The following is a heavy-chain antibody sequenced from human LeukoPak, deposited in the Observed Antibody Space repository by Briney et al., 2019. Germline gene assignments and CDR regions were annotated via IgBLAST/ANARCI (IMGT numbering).Heavy chain of an antibody. D-gene: IGHD3-22*01. CDR2: IYYSGST. V-gene: IGHV4-59*01. CDR1: GGSFSGYY. J-gene: IGHJ2*01. CDR3: ARVYYYDSSGYYRPTLDWYFDL. Sequence: NPSETLSLTCAVYGGSFSGYYWSWIRQPPGKGLEWIGYIYYSGSTNYNPSLKSRVTISVDTSKNQFSLKLSSVTAADTAVYYCARVYYYDSSGYYRPTLDWYFDLWGRGTLVTVSS.